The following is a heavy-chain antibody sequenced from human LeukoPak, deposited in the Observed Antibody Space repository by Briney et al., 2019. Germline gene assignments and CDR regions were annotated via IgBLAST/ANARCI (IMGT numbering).Heavy chain of an antibody. CDR2: IYYSGST. D-gene: IGHD2-2*01. J-gene: IGHJ6*03. Sequence: PSETLSLTCTVSGGSISSYYWSWIRQPPGKGLEWIGYIYYSGSTNYNPSLKSRVTISVDTSKNQLSLKLSSVTAADTAVYYCARDLVVPAAMPYYYYYYMDVWGKGTTVTVSS. V-gene: IGHV4-59*01. CDR1: GGSISSYY. CDR3: ARDLVVPAAMPYYYYYYMDV.